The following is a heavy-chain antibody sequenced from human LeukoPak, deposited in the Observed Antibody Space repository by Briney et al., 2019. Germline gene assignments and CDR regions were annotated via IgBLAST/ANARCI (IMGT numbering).Heavy chain of an antibody. D-gene: IGHD3-10*01. CDR3: ARTGPSGGVLWFGDLLRDYYMDG. CDR2: IYTSGST. J-gene: IGHJ6*03. V-gene: IGHV4-4*09. CDR1: AGSISSYY. Sequence: SETLSLTCTVSAGSISSYYWSWIRQPPGKGLEWIGYIYTSGSTNYNPSLKSRVTITVDTSKNQFSRKLSSVTAACTGVYYCARTGPSGGVLWFGDLLRDYYMDGGGEGSSVTVS.